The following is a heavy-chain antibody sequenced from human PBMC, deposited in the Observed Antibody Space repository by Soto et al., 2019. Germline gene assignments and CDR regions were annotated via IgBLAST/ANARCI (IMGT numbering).Heavy chain of an antibody. CDR1: GDTVSSNSAA. J-gene: IGHJ3*01. D-gene: IGHD6-19*01. CDR3: ASAQWLGAYTFDV. Sequence: SQTLSLTCAISGDTVSSNSAAWNWIRQSPSRGLEWLGRTYFRSKWYTDCAVSLKGRITINSDTSKNQVSLQLNSVTPEDTAVYYCASAQWLGAYTFDVWGQGTVVTVSS. CDR2: TYFRSKWYT. V-gene: IGHV6-1*01.